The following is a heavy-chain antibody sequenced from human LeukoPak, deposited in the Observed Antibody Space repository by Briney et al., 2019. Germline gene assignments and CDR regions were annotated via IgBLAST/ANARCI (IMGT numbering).Heavy chain of an antibody. D-gene: IGHD5-24*01. CDR1: GGSISSSSYY. CDR2: IYYSGST. V-gene: IGHV4-39*01. CDR3: ARLRRWYWGPWYFDY. Sequence: SETLSLTCTVSGGSISSSSYYWGWIRQPPGKGLEWIGSIYYSGSTYYNPSLKSRVTISVDTSKNQFSLKLSSVTAADTAVYYCARLRRWYWGPWYFDYWGQGTLVTVSS. J-gene: IGHJ4*02.